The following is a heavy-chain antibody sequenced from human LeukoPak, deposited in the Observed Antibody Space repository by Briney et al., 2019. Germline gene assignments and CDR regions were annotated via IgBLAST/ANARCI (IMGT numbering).Heavy chain of an antibody. V-gene: IGHV4-39*07. D-gene: IGHD5-18*01. J-gene: IGHJ4*02. CDR2: IYYSGST. CDR1: GGSISSSSYY. CDR3: ARGDSYGYLFGY. Sequence: SETLSLTCTVSGGSISSSSYYWGWIRQPPGKGLEWIGSIYYSGSTYYNPSLKSRVTISVDTSKNQFSLKLSSVAAADTAVYYCARGDSYGYLFGYWGQGTLVTVSS.